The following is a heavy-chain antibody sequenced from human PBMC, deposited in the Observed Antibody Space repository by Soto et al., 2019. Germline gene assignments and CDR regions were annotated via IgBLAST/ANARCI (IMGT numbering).Heavy chain of an antibody. Sequence: ASVKVSCKASGGTFSSYAISWVRQAPGQGLEWMGGIIPIFGTANYAQKFQGRVTITADESTSTAYMELSSLRSEDTAVYYCARGGTNPQYSSSWDGYYYYYGMDVWGQGTTVTVSS. CDR1: GGTFSSYA. D-gene: IGHD6-13*01. J-gene: IGHJ6*02. V-gene: IGHV1-69*01. CDR3: ARGGTNPQYSSSWDGYYYYYGMDV. CDR2: IIPIFGTA.